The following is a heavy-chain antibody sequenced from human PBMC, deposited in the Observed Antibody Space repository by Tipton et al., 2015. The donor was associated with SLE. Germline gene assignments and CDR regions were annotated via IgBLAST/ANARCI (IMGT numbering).Heavy chain of an antibody. CDR2: MNPSGNT. J-gene: IGHJ6*02. V-gene: IGHV1-8*02. D-gene: IGHD1-1*01. CDR3: ARETTETRDGLDV. Sequence: QLVQSGAEVKKPGASVKVSCKASGGTFSSYTITWVRQAPGQGLEWMGWMNPSGNTAYAEKFQGRVTMTRDTSLRTAYMELSSLRSDDTAVYFCARETTETRDGLDVWGQGTTVIVS. CDR1: GGTFSSYT.